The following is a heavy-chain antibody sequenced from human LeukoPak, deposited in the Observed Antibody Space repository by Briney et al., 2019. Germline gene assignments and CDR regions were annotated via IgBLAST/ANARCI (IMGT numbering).Heavy chain of an antibody. J-gene: IGHJ4*02. CDR2: ISSSGEVT. Sequence: PGGSLRLSCAASGFTFHIFAMSWVRQAPGEGLEWVSSISSSGEVTFYADSVKGRFTIFRDNSRYTLYLQMNSLRAEDAAMYYCVKDRPNYYESNGDYYKRDGDFWGQGTLVTVSA. CDR1: GFTFHIFA. CDR3: VKDRPNYYESNGDYYKRDGDF. V-gene: IGHV3-23*01. D-gene: IGHD3-22*01.